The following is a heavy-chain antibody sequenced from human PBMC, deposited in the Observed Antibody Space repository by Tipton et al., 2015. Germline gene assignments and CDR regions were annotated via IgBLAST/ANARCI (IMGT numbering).Heavy chain of an antibody. CDR2: ISSDGKNK. CDR3: AQGHRVMLLALVPGPVAFDL. CDR1: GLSFSNYD. D-gene: IGHD2-21*01. Sequence: SLRLSCAASGLSFSNYDMHWVRQAPGKGPEWVAVISSDGKNKLYADSAKGRFTISRDNSNNTLFLQLNSLRPDDTAAYYCAQGHRVMLLALVPGPVAFDLWGQGTMVSVSS. J-gene: IGHJ3*01. V-gene: IGHV3-30*18.